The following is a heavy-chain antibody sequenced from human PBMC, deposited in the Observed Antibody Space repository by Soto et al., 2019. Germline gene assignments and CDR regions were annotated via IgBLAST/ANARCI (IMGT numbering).Heavy chain of an antibody. V-gene: IGHV3-7*01. D-gene: IGHD2-2*01. Sequence: EVQLVESGGGLVQPGGSLRLSCAASGFTFSSYWMSWVRQAPGKGLEWVANIKQDGSEKYYVDSVKGRFTISRDNAKNSLYRQMNSLRAEDTAVYYCAREGYCSSTSCYARRNWFDPWGQGTLVTVSS. J-gene: IGHJ5*02. CDR2: IKQDGSEK. CDR3: AREGYCSSTSCYARRNWFDP. CDR1: GFTFSSYW.